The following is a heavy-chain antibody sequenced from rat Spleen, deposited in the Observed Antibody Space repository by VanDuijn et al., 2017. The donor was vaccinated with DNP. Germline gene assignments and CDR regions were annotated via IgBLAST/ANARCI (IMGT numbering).Heavy chain of an antibody. J-gene: IGHJ2*01. Sequence: EVQLVESGGGLVQPGRSLKLSCAASGFTFSNCNMAWVRQAPKKGLEWVATISYDGSSTYYRDSVKGRFTISRDDAKSTLYLQMNSLRSEDMATYFCARWEGYYFDYWGQGVMVTVSS. CDR3: ARWEGYYFDY. V-gene: IGHV5-7*01. CDR2: ISYDGSST. D-gene: IGHD5-1*01. CDR1: GFTFSNCN.